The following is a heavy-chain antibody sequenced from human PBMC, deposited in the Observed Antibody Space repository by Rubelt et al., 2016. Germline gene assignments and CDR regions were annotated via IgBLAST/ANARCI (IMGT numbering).Heavy chain of an antibody. CDR3: ARVRMATYDAFDI. CDR2: ISGSGGST. CDR1: GFTFSSSA. D-gene: IGHD5-24*01. Sequence: RLSCAASGFTFSSSAMNWVRQAPGKGLEWVSGISGSGGSTYYADSVKGRFTISRDNSKNTLFLQMNTLRAEDTAVYYCARVRMATYDAFDIWGQGTMVTVSS. J-gene: IGHJ3*02. V-gene: IGHV3-23*01.